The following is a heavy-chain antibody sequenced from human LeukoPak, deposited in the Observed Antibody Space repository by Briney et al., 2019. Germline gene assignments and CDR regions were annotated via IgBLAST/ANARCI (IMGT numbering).Heavy chain of an antibody. Sequence: PGRSLRLSCAASGFTFSSYAMHWVRQAPGKGLEWVSVISYDGSSKYYADSVKGRFTISRDNSKNTLYLQMNSLRAEDTAVYYCARDPPREWLKYCFDYWGQGTLVTVSS. CDR2: ISYDGSSK. J-gene: IGHJ4*02. D-gene: IGHD6-19*01. CDR1: GFTFSSYA. CDR3: ARDPPREWLKYCFDY. V-gene: IGHV3-30-3*01.